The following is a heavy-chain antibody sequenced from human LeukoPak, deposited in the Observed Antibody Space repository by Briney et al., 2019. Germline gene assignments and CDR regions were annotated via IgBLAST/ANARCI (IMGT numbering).Heavy chain of an antibody. J-gene: IGHJ4*02. V-gene: IGHV3-30-3*01. CDR3: ARDPTGGYRHFDF. Sequence: PGGSLRLSCAASGFTLTSYAMHWVRQARGKGLEWVALISYHGTNKYYADSVKGRFTISSDNSKNTLYLQMNSLRTEDTAVYYCARDPTGGYRHFDFWGQGTLVTVSS. CDR2: ISYHGTNK. D-gene: IGHD2-8*02. CDR1: GFTLTSYA.